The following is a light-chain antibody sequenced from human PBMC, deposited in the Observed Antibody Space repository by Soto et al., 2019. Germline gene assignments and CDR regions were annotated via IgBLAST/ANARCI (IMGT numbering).Light chain of an antibody. Sequence: DIQMTQSPSSLSASVGDRVTITCQASQAIAKYLNWYQQKPGKAPKLLIYEASNLVTGVPLRFSGSGSGTDFTFTISSLQPEDIATYYCQQYDFLRTFGQGTRLEIK. CDR3: QQYDFLRT. CDR1: QAIAKY. CDR2: EAS. V-gene: IGKV1-33*01. J-gene: IGKJ5*01.